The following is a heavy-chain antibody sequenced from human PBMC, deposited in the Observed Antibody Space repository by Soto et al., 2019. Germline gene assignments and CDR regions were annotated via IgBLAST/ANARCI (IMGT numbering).Heavy chain of an antibody. CDR3: ARGTAYYGSGSSYFDY. Sequence: SETLSLTCAVYGGSFRGYYWSWIRQPPGKGLEWIGEINHSGSTNYNPSLKSRVTISVDTSKNQFSLKLSSVTAADTAVYYCARGTAYYGSGSSYFDYWGQGTLVTVSS. D-gene: IGHD3-10*01. CDR1: GGSFRGYY. V-gene: IGHV4-34*01. CDR2: INHSGST. J-gene: IGHJ4*02.